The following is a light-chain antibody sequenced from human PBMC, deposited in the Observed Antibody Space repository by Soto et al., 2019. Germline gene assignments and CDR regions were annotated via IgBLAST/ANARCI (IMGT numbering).Light chain of an antibody. J-gene: IGKJ1*01. CDR2: AAS. Sequence: DIQMTQSPSSLSASVGDRVTITCRASQGIRDALGWYQQKPGKAPKRLIYAASSLQSGVPSRFSGGGSVTEFTLTTSSLQPEDFATYYCLQHNSYPQTFGQGTKVEIK. CDR3: LQHNSYPQT. CDR1: QGIRDA. V-gene: IGKV1-17*01.